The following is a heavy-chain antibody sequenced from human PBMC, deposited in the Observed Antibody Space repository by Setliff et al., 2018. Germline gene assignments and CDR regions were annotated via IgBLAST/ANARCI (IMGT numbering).Heavy chain of an antibody. CDR2: ISAYNGKT. V-gene: IGHV1-18*01. J-gene: IGHJ4*02. Sequence: ASVKVSCKASGYTPSNSTLSWVRQAPGQGLEWMGWISAYNGKTYFAQKFQDRITLTTDTSTNTGYLELRGLRSDDTAVYYCLRLVRYCTKIACQATSGDEVWGLGTLVTVS. CDR1: GYTPSNST. CDR3: LRLVRYCTKIACQATSGDEV. D-gene: IGHD2-8*01.